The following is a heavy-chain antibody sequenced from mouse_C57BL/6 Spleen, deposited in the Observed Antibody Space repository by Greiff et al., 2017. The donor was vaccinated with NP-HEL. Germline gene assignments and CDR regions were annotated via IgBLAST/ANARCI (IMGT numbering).Heavy chain of an antibody. Sequence: VKLQQPGAELVMPGASVKLSCKASGYTFTSYWMHWVKQRPGQGLEWIGEIDPSDSYTNYNQKFKGKSTLTVDKSSSTAYMQLSSLTSEDSAVYYCARSRLGDYDGGDYWGQGTTLTVSS. CDR1: GYTFTSYW. CDR2: IDPSDSYT. J-gene: IGHJ2*01. D-gene: IGHD2-4*01. V-gene: IGHV1-69*01. CDR3: ARSRLGDYDGGDY.